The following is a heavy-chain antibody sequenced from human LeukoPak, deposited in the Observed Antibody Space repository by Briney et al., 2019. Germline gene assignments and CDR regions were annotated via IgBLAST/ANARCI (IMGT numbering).Heavy chain of an antibody. CDR2: ISSSSSYI. J-gene: IGHJ6*03. Sequence: GGSLRLSCAASGFTFSSYSMNWVRQAPGKGLEWVSSISSSSSYIYYADSVKGRFTISRDNAKNSLYLQMNSLRAEDTAVYYCARAQGFEDYYYHYMDVWGKGTTVTISS. CDR1: GFTFSSYS. V-gene: IGHV3-21*01. CDR3: ARAQGFEDYYYHYMDV.